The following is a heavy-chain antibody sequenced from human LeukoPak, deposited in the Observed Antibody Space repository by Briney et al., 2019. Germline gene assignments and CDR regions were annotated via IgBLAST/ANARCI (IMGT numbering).Heavy chain of an antibody. J-gene: IGHJ4*02. V-gene: IGHV4-39*01. CDR1: GGSISISSYY. D-gene: IGHD3-22*01. CDR3: ARHRYYYDSSGYYYFDY. CDR2: IYYSGST. Sequence: SETLSLTCTVSGGSISISSYYWGWIRQPPGKGLEWIGSIYYSGSTNYNPSLKSRVTISVDTSKNQFSLKLSSVTAADTAVYYCARHRYYYDSSGYYYFDYWGQGTLVTVSS.